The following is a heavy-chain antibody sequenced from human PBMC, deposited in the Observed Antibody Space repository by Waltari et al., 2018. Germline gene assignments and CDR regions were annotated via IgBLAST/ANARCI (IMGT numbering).Heavy chain of an antibody. J-gene: IGHJ3*02. Sequence: EVQLVQSGAEVKKPGESLKISCKGSGYSFTSYWIGWVRQMPGKGLEWMGVINPGDTDTRYSPSFQGQVTISADKSISTAYLQWSSLKASDTAMYYCARTSYSNYKGWVGGAFDIWGQGTMVTVSS. V-gene: IGHV5-51*03. CDR1: GYSFTSYW. CDR2: INPGDTDT. D-gene: IGHD4-4*01. CDR3: ARTSYSNYKGWVGGAFDI.